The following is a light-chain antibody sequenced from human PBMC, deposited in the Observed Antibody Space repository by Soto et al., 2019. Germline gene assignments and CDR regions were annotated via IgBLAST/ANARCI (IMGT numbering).Light chain of an antibody. CDR2: QDT. Sequence: SSELTQPPSVSVSPGQTARITCSGDKLGNKYACWYQQRPGQSPVLVIYQDTKRPSGIPERFSGSNSGNTATLTISGTQAMDEADYYCQSWDSSVVFGGGTKLTVL. J-gene: IGLJ2*01. CDR1: KLGNKY. V-gene: IGLV3-1*01. CDR3: QSWDSSVV.